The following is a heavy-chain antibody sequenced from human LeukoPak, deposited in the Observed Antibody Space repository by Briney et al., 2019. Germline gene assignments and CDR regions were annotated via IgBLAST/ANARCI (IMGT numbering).Heavy chain of an antibody. D-gene: IGHD4-11*01. V-gene: IGHV3-23*01. J-gene: IGHJ6*02. CDR3: AKDQLTTVTTRAGMDV. CDR1: GFTSSSYA. Sequence: PGGSLRLSCAASGFTSSSYAMSWVRQAPGKGLEWVSAISGSGGSTYYADSVKGRFTISRDNSKNTLYLQMNSLRAEDTAVYYCAKDQLTTVTTRAGMDVWGQGTTVTVSS. CDR2: ISGSGGST.